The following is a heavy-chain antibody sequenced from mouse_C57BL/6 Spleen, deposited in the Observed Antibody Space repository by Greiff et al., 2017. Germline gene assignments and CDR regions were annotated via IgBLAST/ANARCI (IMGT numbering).Heavy chain of an antibody. D-gene: IGHD2-4*01. CDR2: INPGSGGT. Sequence: QVQLQQSGAELVRPGTSVKVSCKASGYAFTNYLIEWVKQRPGQGLEWIGVINPGSGGTTYNEKFKGKATLTADKSSSTAYMQLISLTSEDSAVYFCARNDYEWYFDVWGTGTTVTVSS. CDR1: GYAFTNYL. V-gene: IGHV1-54*01. J-gene: IGHJ1*03. CDR3: ARNDYEWYFDV.